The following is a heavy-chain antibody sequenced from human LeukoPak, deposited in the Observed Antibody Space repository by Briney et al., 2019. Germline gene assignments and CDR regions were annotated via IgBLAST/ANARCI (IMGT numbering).Heavy chain of an antibody. CDR1: GASVGDSSYY. Sequence: SETLSLTCAVSGASVGDSSYYWGWIRQPPGKGLEWIGSIYYSGSTYYNPSLKSRVTISVDTSKNQFSLKLSSVTAADTAVYYCAKAVAGTRILSEVAFDIWGQGTMVTVSS. V-gene: IGHV4-39*07. J-gene: IGHJ3*02. CDR3: AKAVAGTRILSEVAFDI. CDR2: IYYSGST. D-gene: IGHD6-19*01.